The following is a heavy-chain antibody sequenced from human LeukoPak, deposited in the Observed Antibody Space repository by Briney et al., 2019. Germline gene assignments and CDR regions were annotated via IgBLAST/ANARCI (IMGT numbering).Heavy chain of an antibody. Sequence: SETLSLTCAVYGGSFSGYYWSWIRQPPGKGLEWIGEINHSGSTNYNPSLKSRVTISVDTSKNQFSLKLSSVTAADTAVYYCARGKLRGYSCGANWFDPWGQGTLVTVSS. V-gene: IGHV4-34*01. D-gene: IGHD5-18*01. CDR2: INHSGST. J-gene: IGHJ5*02. CDR1: GGSFSGYY. CDR3: ARGKLRGYSCGANWFDP.